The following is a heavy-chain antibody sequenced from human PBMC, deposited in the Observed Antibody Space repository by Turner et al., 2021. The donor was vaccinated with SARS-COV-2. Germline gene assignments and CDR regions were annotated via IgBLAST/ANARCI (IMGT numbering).Heavy chain of an antibody. V-gene: IGHV4-39*01. D-gene: IGHD3-22*01. CDR3: ASRLITMIVVVKDLSAFDI. Sequence: QLQLQESGPGLVKPSETLSLTCTVSGGSISSSSYYWGWIRQPPGKGLEWIGNIYYSGSTYYNPSLKSRVTITVDTSKNQVSLKLSSVTAADTAVYYCASRLITMIVVVKDLSAFDIWGQGTMVTVSS. J-gene: IGHJ3*02. CDR2: IYYSGST. CDR1: GGSISSSSYY.